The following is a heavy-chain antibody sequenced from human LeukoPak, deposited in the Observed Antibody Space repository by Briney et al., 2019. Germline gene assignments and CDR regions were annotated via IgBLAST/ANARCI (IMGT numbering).Heavy chain of an antibody. CDR3: ATGGYSSRYFDY. D-gene: IGHD6-13*01. Sequence: PGGSLRLSCAASGFIFSSYSMNWVRQAPGKGLEWVSSISSSSSYIYYADSVKGRFTISRDNAKNSLYLRMNSLRAEDTAVYYCATGGYSSRYFDYWGQGTLVTVSS. CDR1: GFIFSSYS. V-gene: IGHV3-21*01. J-gene: IGHJ4*02. CDR2: ISSSSSYI.